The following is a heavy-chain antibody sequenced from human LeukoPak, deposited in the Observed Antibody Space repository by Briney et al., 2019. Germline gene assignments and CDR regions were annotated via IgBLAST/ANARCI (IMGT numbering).Heavy chain of an antibody. D-gene: IGHD3-3*01. CDR1: GYTFTGYY. V-gene: IGHV1-2*06. CDR2: INPNSGGT. J-gene: IGHJ5*02. Sequence: GASVKVSCKASGYTFTGYYMHWVRQAPGQGLEWMGRINPNSGGTNYAQKFQGRVTMTRDTSISTAYMELSRLRSDDTAVYYCARGKLRFLEWSSQNWFDPWGQGTLVTVSS. CDR3: ARGKLRFLEWSSQNWFDP.